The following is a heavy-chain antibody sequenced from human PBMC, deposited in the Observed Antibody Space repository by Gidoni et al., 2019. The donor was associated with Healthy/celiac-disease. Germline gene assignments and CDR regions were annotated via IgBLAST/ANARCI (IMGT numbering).Heavy chain of an antibody. CDR1: GFPFSRYW. V-gene: IGHV3-7*01. CDR3: ARDYGFLEWWTPFFDY. Sequence: EVQLVESGGGLVQPGGSLRLSCAASGFPFSRYWMSWVRQAPGKGLEWVANIKQDGSEKYYVDSVKGRFTISRDNAKNSLYLQMNSLRAEDTAVYYCARDYGFLEWWTPFFDYWGQGTLVTVSS. CDR2: IKQDGSEK. J-gene: IGHJ4*02. D-gene: IGHD3-3*01.